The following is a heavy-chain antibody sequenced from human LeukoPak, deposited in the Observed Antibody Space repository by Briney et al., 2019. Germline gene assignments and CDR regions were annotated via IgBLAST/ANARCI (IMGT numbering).Heavy chain of an antibody. D-gene: IGHD1-14*01. CDR3: AREGPETYNFDF. J-gene: IGHJ4*02. CDR2: IIPIFGTA. CDR1: GGTFSSYA. Sequence: GASVKVSCKASGGTFSSYAISWVRQAPGQGLEWMGGIIPIFGTANYAQKFQGRVTMTWDMSTSTFYMELSSLTSDDTAVYYCAREGPETYNFDFWGQGTLVTVSS. V-gene: IGHV1-69*06.